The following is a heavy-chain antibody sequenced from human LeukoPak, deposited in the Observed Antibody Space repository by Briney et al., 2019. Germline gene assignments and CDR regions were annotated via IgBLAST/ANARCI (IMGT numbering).Heavy chain of an antibody. CDR1: GFTFSSYA. CDR3: ARDSYRYYDSSGYPDY. V-gene: IGHV3-21*01. J-gene: IGHJ4*02. Sequence: GGSLRLSCAASGFTFSSYAMSWVRQAPGKGLEWVSSISSSSSYIYYADSVKGRFTISRDNAKNSLYLQMYSLRAEDTAVYYCARDSYRYYDSSGYPDYWGQGTLVTVSS. D-gene: IGHD3-22*01. CDR2: ISSSSSYI.